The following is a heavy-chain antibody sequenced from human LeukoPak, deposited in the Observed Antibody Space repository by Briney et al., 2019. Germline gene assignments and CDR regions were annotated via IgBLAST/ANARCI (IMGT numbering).Heavy chain of an antibody. CDR2: IWYDGSNK. CDR3: AKENYYGSVLS. CDR1: GFTFSSYG. V-gene: IGHV3-33*06. D-gene: IGHD3-22*01. Sequence: GGSLRLSCAASGFTFSSYGMHWVRQAPGKGLEWVAVIWYDGSNKYYADSVKGRFTISRDNSKNTLYLQMNSLRAEDTAVYYCAKENYYGSVLSWGQGTMVTVSS. J-gene: IGHJ3*01.